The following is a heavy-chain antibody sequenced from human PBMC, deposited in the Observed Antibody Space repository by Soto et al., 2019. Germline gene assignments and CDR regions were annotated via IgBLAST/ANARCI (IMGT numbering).Heavy chain of an antibody. CDR3: AKDLAYCGGDCHYGMDV. V-gene: IGHV3-30*18. Sequence: PGGSLRLSCAASGFTFSSYGMHWVRQAPGKGLEWVAVISYDGSNKYYADSVKGRFTISRDNSKNTLYLQMNSLRAEDTAVYYCAKDLAYCGGDCHYGMDVWGQGTTVTVSS. J-gene: IGHJ6*02. D-gene: IGHD2-21*02. CDR1: GFTFSSYG. CDR2: ISYDGSNK.